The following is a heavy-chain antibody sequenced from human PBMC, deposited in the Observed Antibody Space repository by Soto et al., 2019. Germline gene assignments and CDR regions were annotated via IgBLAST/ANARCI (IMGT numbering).Heavy chain of an antibody. CDR3: AHSADDSSGYYSTYYFDY. J-gene: IGHJ4*02. D-gene: IGHD3-22*01. V-gene: IGHV2-5*02. CDR2: IYWGDDK. CDR1: GFSLSTSGVG. Sequence: QITLKESGPTLVKPTQTLTLTCTFSGFSLSTSGVGVGWIRQPPGKALEWLALIYWGDDKRYSPSLKSRLTITKDTSKNQVVLTMTNMDPVDTATYYCAHSADDSSGYYSTYYFDYWGQGTLVTVSS.